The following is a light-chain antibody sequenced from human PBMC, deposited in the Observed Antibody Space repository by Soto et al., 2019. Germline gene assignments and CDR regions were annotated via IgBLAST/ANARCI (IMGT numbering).Light chain of an antibody. CDR3: QQYYNFPLT. CDR1: QGISSY. CDR2: AAS. V-gene: IGKV1-8*01. J-gene: IGKJ4*01. Sequence: AIRMTQSPSSFSASTGDRVTITCRASQGISSYLAWYQQKPGKPPKLLIYAASTLQSGVPSRFSGSGSGTDFTLTINCLQSEDFATYYCQQYYNFPLTFGGGTKVEIK.